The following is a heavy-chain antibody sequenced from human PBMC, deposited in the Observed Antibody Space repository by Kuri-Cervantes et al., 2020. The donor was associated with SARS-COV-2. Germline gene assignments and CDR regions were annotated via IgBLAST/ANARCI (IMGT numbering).Heavy chain of an antibody. CDR1: GFTFSSYG. J-gene: IGHJ6*02. Sequence: GGSLSLSCAASGFTFSSYGMHWVRQAPGKGLEWVAVIWYDGSNKYYADSVKGRFTISRDNSKNTAYLQMNSLKTEDTAVYYCTARPAMREYYYYYYGMDVWGRGTTVTVSS. CDR3: TARPAMREYYYYYYGMDV. D-gene: IGHD5-18*01. V-gene: IGHV3-33*01. CDR2: IWYDGSNK.